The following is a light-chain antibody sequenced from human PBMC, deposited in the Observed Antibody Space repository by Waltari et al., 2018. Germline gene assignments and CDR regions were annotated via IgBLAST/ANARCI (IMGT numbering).Light chain of an antibody. V-gene: IGLV2-14*03. J-gene: IGLJ2*01. CDR3: SSYTSANIVI. CDR1: TNDVGGYDY. CDR2: DVT. Sequence: QSALTQPASVSGSPGQPITLSCSGTTNDVGGYDYVTWYHQHPVKAPKLIVYDVTKRPSGVSDRFSGSKFDNTASLTISGLQAEDEGDYYCSSYTSANIVIFGGGTKLTVL.